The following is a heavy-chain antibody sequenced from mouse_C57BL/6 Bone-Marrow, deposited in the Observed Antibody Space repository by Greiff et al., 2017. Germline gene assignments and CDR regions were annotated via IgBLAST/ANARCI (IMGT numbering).Heavy chain of an antibody. V-gene: IGHV1-63*01. D-gene: IGHD1-2*01. CDR3: ARSYYYGWGFAY. CDR2: IYPGGGYT. CDR1: GYPFTNYW. Sequence: VQRVESGAELVRPGTSVKMSCKASGYPFTNYWIGWAKQRPGHGLEWIGDIYPGGGYTNYNEKFKGKATLTADKSSSTAYMQFSSLTSEDSAIYYCARSYYYGWGFAYWGQGTLVTVSA. J-gene: IGHJ3*01.